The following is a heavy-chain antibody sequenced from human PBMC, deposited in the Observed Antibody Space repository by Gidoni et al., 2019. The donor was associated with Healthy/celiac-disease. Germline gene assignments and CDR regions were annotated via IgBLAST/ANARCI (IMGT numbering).Heavy chain of an antibody. CDR2: INHSGST. Sequence: QVQLQQWGAGLLKPSEPLSLTCAVYGGSFSGYYCSWIRQPPGKGLEWIGEINHSGSTNYNPALKSRVTISVDTSKNQFSLKLSSVTAADTAVYYGARGPNDYVWGSYRDWNWFDPWGQGTLVTVSS. D-gene: IGHD3-16*02. CDR3: ARGPNDYVWGSYRDWNWFDP. V-gene: IGHV4-34*01. CDR1: GGSFSGYY. J-gene: IGHJ5*02.